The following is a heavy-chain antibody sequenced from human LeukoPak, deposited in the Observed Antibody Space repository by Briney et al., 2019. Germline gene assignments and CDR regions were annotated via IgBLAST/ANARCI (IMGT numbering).Heavy chain of an antibody. CDR1: GGSISSGGYS. CDR3: ARDRRNNAFDI. Sequence: PSETLSLTCAVSGGSISSGGYSWSWIRQPPGKGLEWIGYIYYSGSTNYNPSLKSRVTISVDTSKNQFSLKLSSVTAADTAVYYCARDRRNNAFDIWGQGTMVTVSS. J-gene: IGHJ3*02. V-gene: IGHV4-61*08. CDR2: IYYSGST.